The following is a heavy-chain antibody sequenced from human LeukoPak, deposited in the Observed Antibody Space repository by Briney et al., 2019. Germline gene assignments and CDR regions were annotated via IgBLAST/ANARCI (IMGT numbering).Heavy chain of an antibody. V-gene: IGHV4-4*07. Sequence: SETLSLTCTVSGGSISSYYWSWIRQPAGKGLEWIGRIYTSGSTNHNPSLKSRVTMSVDTSKNQFSLKLSSVTAADTAVYYCARGDNVLLWFGESRRDAFDIWGQGTMVTVSS. D-gene: IGHD3-10*01. CDR1: GGSISSYY. CDR3: ARGDNVLLWFGESRRDAFDI. CDR2: IYTSGST. J-gene: IGHJ3*02.